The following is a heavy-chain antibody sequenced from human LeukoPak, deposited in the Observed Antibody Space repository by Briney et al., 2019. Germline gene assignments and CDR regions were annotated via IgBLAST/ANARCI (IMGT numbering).Heavy chain of an antibody. CDR3: ARGASSSKDYYYGMDV. Sequence: GGSLRLSCAASGFTFSSYGMHWVRQAPGKGLEWVAVIWYDGSNKYYADSVKGRFTISRDNSKNTLYLQMNSLRAEDTAVYYCARGASSSKDYYYGMDVWGQGTTVTVSS. CDR1: GFTFSSYG. CDR2: IWYDGSNK. J-gene: IGHJ6*02. D-gene: IGHD6-6*01. V-gene: IGHV3-33*01.